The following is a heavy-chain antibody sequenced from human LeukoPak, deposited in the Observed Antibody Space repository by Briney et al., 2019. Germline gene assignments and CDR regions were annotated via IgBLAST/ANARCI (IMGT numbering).Heavy chain of an antibody. CDR1: GGSISSYY. J-gene: IGHJ4*02. D-gene: IGHD3-16*01. CDR3: ASWGSSAFDY. V-gene: IGHV4-59*01. Sequence: SETLSLTCTVSGGSISSYYWSWIRQPPGEGLEWIGYIYYSGSTNYNPSLKSRVNISVDTSKNQFSLKLSSVTAADTAVYYCASWGSSAFDYWGQGTLVTVSS. CDR2: IYYSGST.